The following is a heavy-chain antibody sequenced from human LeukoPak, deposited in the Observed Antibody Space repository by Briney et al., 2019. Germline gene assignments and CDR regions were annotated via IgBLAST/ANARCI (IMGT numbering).Heavy chain of an antibody. D-gene: IGHD3-22*01. CDR2: ISGSGGST. V-gene: IGHV3-23*01. J-gene: IGHJ1*01. Sequence: GGSLRLSCAASGFTFSSYAMSWVRQAPGKGLEWVSAISGSGGSTYYADSVKGRFTISRDNSKNTLYLQMNSLRAEDTAVYYCAKARAYYYDSSGYYYGLPKYFQHWGQGTLVTVSS. CDR1: GFTFSSYA. CDR3: AKARAYYYDSSGYYYGLPKYFQH.